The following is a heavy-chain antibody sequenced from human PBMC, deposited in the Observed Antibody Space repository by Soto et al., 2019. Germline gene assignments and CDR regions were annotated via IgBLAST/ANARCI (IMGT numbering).Heavy chain of an antibody. D-gene: IGHD2-15*01. CDR1: GYTFTGYY. Sequence: ASVKVSCKASGYTFTGYYMHWVRQGPGQGLEWMGWINPNSGGTNYAQKFQGWVTMTRDTSISTAYMELSRLRSDDTAVYYCARGCSGGSCPRARDAFDIWGQGTMVTVSS. V-gene: IGHV1-2*04. CDR3: ARGCSGGSCPRARDAFDI. J-gene: IGHJ3*02. CDR2: INPNSGGT.